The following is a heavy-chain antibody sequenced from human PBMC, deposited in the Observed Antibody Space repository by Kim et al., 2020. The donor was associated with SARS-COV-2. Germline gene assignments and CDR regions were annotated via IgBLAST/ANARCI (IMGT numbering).Heavy chain of an antibody. D-gene: IGHD5-12*01. CDR1: GFTFNYFW. CDR3: VRVGIVAGSFDY. V-gene: IGHV3-7*01. Sequence: GGSLRLSCAASGFTFNYFWMTWVREAPGKGLEWVANIKEDGSEKNYVESVKGRFTISRDNTKNSLYLQMNSLRAEDTAVYYCVRVGIVAGSFDYWGQGTLVTVSS. J-gene: IGHJ4*02. CDR2: IKEDGSEK.